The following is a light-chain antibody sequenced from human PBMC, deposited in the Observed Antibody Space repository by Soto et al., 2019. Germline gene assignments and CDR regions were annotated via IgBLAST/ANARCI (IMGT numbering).Light chain of an antibody. CDR2: GAA. V-gene: IGKV3-15*01. CDR3: QQYHNWPA. J-gene: IGKJ1*01. Sequence: EIVLTQSPSTLSLSPGERATLSCRASQSVSSYLAWYQQNPGQAPRLLIYGAATRATGIPARLSGSGSGTEFTLTISSLQSEDFAVYFCQQYHNWPAFGQGTKVDIK. CDR1: QSVSSY.